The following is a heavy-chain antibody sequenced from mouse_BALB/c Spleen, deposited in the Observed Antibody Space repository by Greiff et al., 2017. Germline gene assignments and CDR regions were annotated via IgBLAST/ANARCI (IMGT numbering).Heavy chain of an antibody. J-gene: IGHJ3*01. CDR2: IYPGSGNT. V-gene: IGHV1-63*01. CDR3: AREGGRGRFAY. Sequence: QVQLQQSGAELVRPGTSVKISCKASGYAFTNYWLGWVKQRPGHGLEWIGDIYPGSGNTYYNEKFKGKATLTADKSSSTAYMQLSSLTSEDSAVYFCAREGGRGRFAYWGQGTLVTVSA. CDR1: GYAFTNYW.